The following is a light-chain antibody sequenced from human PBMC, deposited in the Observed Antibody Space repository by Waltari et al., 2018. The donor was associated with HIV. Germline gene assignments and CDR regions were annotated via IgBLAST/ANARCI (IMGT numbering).Light chain of an antibody. CDR3: QPYYTTPFT. J-gene: IGKJ3*01. CDR2: WAS. CDR1: QGVLYSSNNKNY. Sequence: DIVMTQSPESLAVSLGERATENWKPRQGVLYSSNNKNYLAWYQQKPGQPPKLLIYWASTRESGVPDRFSGSGSGTDFTLTISSLQAEDVAVYYCQPYYTTPFTFGPGTKVDIK. V-gene: IGKV4-1*01.